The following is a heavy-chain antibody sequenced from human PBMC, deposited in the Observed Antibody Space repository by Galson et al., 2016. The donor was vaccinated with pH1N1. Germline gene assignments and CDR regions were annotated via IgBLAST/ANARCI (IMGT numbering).Heavy chain of an antibody. CDR2: INQDGSVK. Sequence: SLRLSCAASGFTLSTYWMSWVRQAPGKGLEWVANINQDGSVKYYVDSVKGRFTISRDNAKNSLFLQMNSLRAEDTAVYYCARAIAAAGSSWGQGTLVTVSS. CDR3: ARAIAAAGSS. V-gene: IGHV3-7*01. CDR1: GFTLSTYW. D-gene: IGHD6-13*01. J-gene: IGHJ5*02.